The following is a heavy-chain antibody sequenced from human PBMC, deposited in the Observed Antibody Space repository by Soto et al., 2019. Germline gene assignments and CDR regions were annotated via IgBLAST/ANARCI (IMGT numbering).Heavy chain of an antibody. D-gene: IGHD6-19*01. J-gene: IGHJ4*02. CDR1: GYTFTGYA. V-gene: IGHV1-3*05. Sequence: QVQLVQSGAEEKKPGASVKVSCKASGYTFTGYAMHWVRQAPGKRLEWMGWINAGNGNTKYSQKFQGRVTITRDTSASTAYMELSSLRSEDTAVYFCARAVAVPADFDFWCQGTLVTVSS. CDR3: ARAVAVPADFDF. CDR2: INAGNGNT.